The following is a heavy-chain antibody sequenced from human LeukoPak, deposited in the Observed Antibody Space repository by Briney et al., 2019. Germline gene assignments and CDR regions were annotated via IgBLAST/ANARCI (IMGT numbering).Heavy chain of an antibody. CDR3: ARAPGALDI. V-gene: IGHV4-31*03. CDR2: IYYTGGT. CDR1: GDSITSGSYY. Sequence: PSQTLSLTCTVSGDSITSGSYYWAWIRQHPEKGLEWIGYIYYTGGTHYNPSLKSRLTISVDTSENQFSLKMRSVTAADTAIYYCARAPGALDIWGQGAMVTVSS. J-gene: IGHJ3*02.